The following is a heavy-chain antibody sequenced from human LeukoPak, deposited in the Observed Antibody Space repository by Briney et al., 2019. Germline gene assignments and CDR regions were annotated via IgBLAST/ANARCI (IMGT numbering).Heavy chain of an antibody. D-gene: IGHD4-11*01. CDR3: ARLSTVTTSFDY. Sequence: PSETLSLTCSVYGGSFNDYYWSWSRQPAGKGLEWIGRIYTSGRTYYNPSLKSRVSMSVDTSKNQFSLKLSSVTAADTAVYYCARLSTVTTSFDYWGQGTLVTVSS. CDR2: IYTSGRT. V-gene: IGHV4-4*07. J-gene: IGHJ4*02. CDR1: GGSFNDYY.